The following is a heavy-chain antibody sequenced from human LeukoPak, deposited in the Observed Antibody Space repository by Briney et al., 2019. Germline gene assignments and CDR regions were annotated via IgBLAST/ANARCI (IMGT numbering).Heavy chain of an antibody. CDR1: GGSFSGYF. V-gene: IGHV4-34*01. D-gene: IGHD3-22*01. CDR2: IKRSGGT. Sequence: SETLSLTCVVYGGSFSGYFWSWIRQPPGKGLEWIGEIKRSGGTKYNPSLKSRVTMSLDTSKNQFSLKLNSVTAADTAVYYCASSPSDDSSGYLIWGQGTLVTVSS. CDR3: ASSPSDDSSGYLI. J-gene: IGHJ4*02.